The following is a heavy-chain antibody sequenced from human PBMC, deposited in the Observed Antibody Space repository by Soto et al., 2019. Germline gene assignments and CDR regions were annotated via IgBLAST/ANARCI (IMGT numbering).Heavy chain of an antibody. Sequence: PGGSLRLSCAASGFTFSTYAMSWVRQAPGKGLEWVSTISGSDGSTYYADSVKGRFTISRDNSKNTLYLQMNSLRAEDTAVYYCAKDHTSGYYYAGNWFDPWGQGTLVTVS. CDR3: AKDHTSGYYYAGNWFDP. D-gene: IGHD3-22*01. CDR1: GFTFSTYA. V-gene: IGHV3-23*01. CDR2: ISGSDGST. J-gene: IGHJ5*02.